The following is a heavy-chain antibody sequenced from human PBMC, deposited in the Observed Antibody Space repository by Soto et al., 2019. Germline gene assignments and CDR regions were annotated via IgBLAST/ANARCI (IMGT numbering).Heavy chain of an antibody. V-gene: IGHV3-48*02. J-gene: IGHJ4*02. CDR2: ITSDTKTI. CDR3: GRSVDGQFDY. D-gene: IGHD6-19*01. Sequence: EVQLVESGGNLVQPGGSLRLSCAASGFRFSIYSMNWVRQAPGKGLEWSAYITSDTKTIKYADSVKGRFTISRDNGKNSLYHQMTNLRDEDTVVYYGGRSVDGQFDYWGQGTVVTVSA. CDR1: GFRFSIYS.